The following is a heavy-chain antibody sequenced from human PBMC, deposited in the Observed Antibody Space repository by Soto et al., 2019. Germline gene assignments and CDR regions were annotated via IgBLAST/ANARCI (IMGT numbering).Heavy chain of an antibody. V-gene: IGHV1-2*04. CDR2: INPNSGGT. J-gene: IGHJ6*02. D-gene: IGHD6-13*01. CDR1: GYTFTGYY. Sequence: ASVKVSCKASGYTFTGYYMHWVRQAPGQGLEWMGWINPNSGGTNYAQKFQGWVTMTRDTSISTAYMELSRLRSDDTAVYYCARVGSSSWDYYYYGMDVWGQGTTVTVSS. CDR3: ARVGSSSWDYYYYGMDV.